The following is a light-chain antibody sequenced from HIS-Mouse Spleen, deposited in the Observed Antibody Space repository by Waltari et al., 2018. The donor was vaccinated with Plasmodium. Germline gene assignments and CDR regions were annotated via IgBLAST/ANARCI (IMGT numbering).Light chain of an antibody. Sequence: DVVMTQSPLSLPVTPGQPASIPCMSRQSLVHSAGNTYLKWFQQRPGKSPRRLIYKVSNRDSGVPDRFSGSGSGTDFTLKISRVEAEDVGVYYCRQGTHWTLYTFGQGTKLEIK. CDR2: KVS. CDR3: RQGTHWTLYT. J-gene: IGKJ2*01. CDR1: QSLVHSAGNTY. V-gene: IGKV2-30*02.